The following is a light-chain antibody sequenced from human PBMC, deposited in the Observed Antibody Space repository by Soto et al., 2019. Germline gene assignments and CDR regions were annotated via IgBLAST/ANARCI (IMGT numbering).Light chain of an antibody. CDR1: QSINTK. CDR2: GAS. V-gene: IGKV3D-15*01. J-gene: IGKJ1*01. CDR3: QQYASSPRT. Sequence: EIVMTQSPATLSVSPGEGATFSCRASQSINTKIAWYQLKPGQAHRVLIFGASRRATGIPDRFGGSGSGTDFTLTISRLEPEDSAVYYCQQYASSPRTFGQGTTVDI.